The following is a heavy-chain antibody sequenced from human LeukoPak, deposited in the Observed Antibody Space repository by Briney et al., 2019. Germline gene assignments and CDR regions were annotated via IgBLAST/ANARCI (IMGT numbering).Heavy chain of an antibody. V-gene: IGHV3-7*01. J-gene: IGHJ4*02. CDR3: ARGKEYFDWLLRAYYFEC. CDR1: GFTFSSYA. Sequence: AGGSLRLSCAASGFTFSSYAMHWVRQAPGKGLEWVANIKQDGSEKYYVDSVKGRFTISRDNAKNSLYLQMNSLRAEDTAVYYCARGKEYFDWLLRAYYFECWGQGTLVTVSS. CDR2: IKQDGSEK. D-gene: IGHD3-9*01.